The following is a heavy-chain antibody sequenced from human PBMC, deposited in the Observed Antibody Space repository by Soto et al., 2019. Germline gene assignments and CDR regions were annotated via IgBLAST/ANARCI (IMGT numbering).Heavy chain of an antibody. Sequence: GASVKVSCKASGYTFTSYYIHWVRQAPGQGLEWMGIINPSGGSTSYAQKFQGRVTVTRDTSTSTVYMEMSNLRSEDTAVYYCARPFDLRDGYNYGDWGQGNLVTVSS. V-gene: IGHV1-46*01. J-gene: IGHJ4*02. D-gene: IGHD5-12*01. CDR3: ARPFDLRDGYNYGD. CDR1: GYTFTSYY. CDR2: INPSGGST.